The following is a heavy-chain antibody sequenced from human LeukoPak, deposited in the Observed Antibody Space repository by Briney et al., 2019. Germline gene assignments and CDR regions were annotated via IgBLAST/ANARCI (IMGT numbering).Heavy chain of an antibody. CDR2: ISGSGGST. V-gene: IGHV3-23*01. D-gene: IGHD2-15*01. Sequence: GGSLRLSCAASGFTFSNYWIHWVRQAPGKGLEWVSAISGSGGSTYYADSVKGRFTISRDNSKNTLYLQMNSLRAEDTAVYYCASWMLHSYYYYGMDVWGQGTTVTVSS. CDR1: GFTFSNYW. J-gene: IGHJ6*02. CDR3: ASWMLHSYYYYGMDV.